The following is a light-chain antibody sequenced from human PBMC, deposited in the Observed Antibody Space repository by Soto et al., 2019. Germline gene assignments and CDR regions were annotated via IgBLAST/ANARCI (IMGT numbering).Light chain of an antibody. CDR1: LDIRND. J-gene: IGKJ1*01. CDR3: LQHKSYPWT. Sequence: DIQVTQSPSSLSASVGDRVSITCRASLDIRNDLDWYQQKPGKAPKRLIYDASTLQSGVPSRFSGAGSGAEFTLSINDLQSEDFATYFCLQHKSYPWTFGQGTKVEL. V-gene: IGKV1-17*02. CDR2: DAS.